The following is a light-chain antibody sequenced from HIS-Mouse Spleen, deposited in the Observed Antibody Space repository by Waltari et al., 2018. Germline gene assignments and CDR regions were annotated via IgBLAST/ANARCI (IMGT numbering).Light chain of an antibody. CDR1: TSHVGGYNY. Sequence: QSALTQPPSASGPPAQSVTISCTGTTSHVGGYNYVSWYQQHPGKAPKLMIYEVSKRPSGVPDRFSGSKSGNTASLTVSGLQAEDEADYYCSSYAGSNNYVFGTGTKVTVL. CDR3: SSYAGSNNYV. CDR2: EVS. J-gene: IGLJ1*01. V-gene: IGLV2-8*01.